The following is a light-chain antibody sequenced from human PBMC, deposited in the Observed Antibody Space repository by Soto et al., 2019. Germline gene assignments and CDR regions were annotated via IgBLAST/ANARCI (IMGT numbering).Light chain of an antibody. CDR2: AAS. V-gene: IGKV1-39*01. J-gene: IGKJ1*01. CDR1: QTISTY. CDR3: QQTYSTPPT. Sequence: DIQMTQSPSSLSASVGDRVTITCRASQTISTYLNWYQQKAGQAPKLLIYAASSLQTGVPSRFSGSGSGTDFTLTISSLQAEDFAAYYCQQTYSTPPTFGQGTKVEVK.